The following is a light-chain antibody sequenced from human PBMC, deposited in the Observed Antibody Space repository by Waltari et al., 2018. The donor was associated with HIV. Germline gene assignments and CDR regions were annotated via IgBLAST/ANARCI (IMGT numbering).Light chain of an antibody. CDR2: EVS. CDR1: SSDLGSYNL. Sequence: QSALTQPASVSGSPGQSITIPCTGTSSDLGSYNLVPRYQQHPGKAPKPIIYEVSKRPSVFSNRFSGSKSGNTASLTISGLQAEDEADYYCCSYVGWSTILYVFGTGTKVTVL. V-gene: IGLV2-23*02. J-gene: IGLJ1*01. CDR3: CSYVGWSTILYV.